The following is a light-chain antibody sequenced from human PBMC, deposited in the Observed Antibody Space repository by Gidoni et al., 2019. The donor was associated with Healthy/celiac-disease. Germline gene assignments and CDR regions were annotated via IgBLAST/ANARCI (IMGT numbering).Light chain of an antibody. CDR1: QSIGSS. Sequence: EIVRTQSPDVQPVTPKEKVTITCRDSQSIGSSLHWYQQKPDQSPKLLIKYASQSFSGVPSRFSGSGSGTGFTLAINSLEAEDAATYYCHQSSSLPQTFXXXTKVEIK. CDR3: HQSSSLPQT. V-gene: IGKV6-21*01. CDR2: YAS. J-gene: IGKJ1*01.